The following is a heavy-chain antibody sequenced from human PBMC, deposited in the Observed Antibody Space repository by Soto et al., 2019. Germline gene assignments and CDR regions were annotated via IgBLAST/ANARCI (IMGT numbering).Heavy chain of an antibody. CDR3: ARGIAAPPGY. V-gene: IGHV3-74*01. CDR2: INSDGSST. D-gene: IGHD6-13*01. CDR1: GFTFSSYW. Sequence: ELSLRLSCAASGFTFSSYWMHWLRQAPGKGLVWVSLINSDGSSTSYADSVKGRFTISRDNAKNTLYLQMNSLRAEDTAVYYCARGIAAPPGYWGQGTLVTVSS. J-gene: IGHJ4*02.